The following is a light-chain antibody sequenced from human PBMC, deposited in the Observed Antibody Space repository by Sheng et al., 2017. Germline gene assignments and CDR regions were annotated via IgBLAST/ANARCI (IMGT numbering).Light chain of an antibody. Sequence: EIVLTQSPATLSLSPGERATLSCRASQSVSSDLAWYQQKVGQAPRLLIYDSSNRATGIPARFSGSGSGTDFTLTISSLEPEDFAVYYCQQYNNWPPYSFGQGTKLEIK. CDR1: QSVSSD. V-gene: IGKV3-11*01. J-gene: IGKJ2*03. CDR2: DSS. CDR3: QQYNNWPPYS.